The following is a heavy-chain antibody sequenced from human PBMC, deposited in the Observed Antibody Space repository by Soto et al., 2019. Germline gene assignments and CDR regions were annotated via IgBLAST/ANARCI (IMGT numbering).Heavy chain of an antibody. CDR1: VGSISSYY. Sequence: PSETLSLTCTVSVGSISSYYWSWIRQPPGKGLEWIGYIYYSGSTNYNPSLKSRVTISVDTSKNQFSLKLSSVTAADPAVYYCARARRPNWFAAWAQGTLVTVSS. CDR3: ARARRPNWFAA. J-gene: IGHJ5*02. V-gene: IGHV4-59*01. CDR2: IYYSGST.